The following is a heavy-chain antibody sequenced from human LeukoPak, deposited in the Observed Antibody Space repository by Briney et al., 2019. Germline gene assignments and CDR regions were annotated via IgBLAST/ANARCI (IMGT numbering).Heavy chain of an antibody. J-gene: IGHJ4*02. D-gene: IGHD2-21*02. V-gene: IGHV4-4*09. CDR2: THPSGNT. CDR3: ARGGGGVTIDY. Sequence: SETLSLSCTVSGGSNNSYYWSWIRQPPGKGLEWIGYTHPSGNTNYSPSLKSRVTISIDTSRNQFSLKLSSVTAADTAVYYCARGGGGVTIDYWGQGTLVTVSS. CDR1: GGSNNSYY.